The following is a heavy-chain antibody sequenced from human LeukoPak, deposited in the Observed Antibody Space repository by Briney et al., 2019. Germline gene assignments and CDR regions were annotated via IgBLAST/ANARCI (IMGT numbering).Heavy chain of an antibody. Sequence: GGSLRLSCAASGFTFSEAWMHWVRQAPGKGLVWVSRINNDGSTTRYADSVKGRFTISRDNAKNTLYLQMNSLRAEDTAVYYCARVSGPGMNEYFHLWGQCTLVTVSS. V-gene: IGHV3-74*01. CDR1: GFTFSEAW. CDR2: INNDGSTT. D-gene: IGHD3-10*01. J-gene: IGHJ1*01. CDR3: ARVSGPGMNEYFHL.